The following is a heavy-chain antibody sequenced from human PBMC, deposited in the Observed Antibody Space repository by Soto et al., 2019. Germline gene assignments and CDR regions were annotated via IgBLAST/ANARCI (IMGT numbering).Heavy chain of an antibody. D-gene: IGHD6-19*01. Sequence: SVKVSCKASGGTFSSYAISWVRQAPGQGLEWMGGIIPIFGTANYAQKFQGRVTITADESTSTAYMELSSLKTEDTAVYYCARGQYSTGWNADYWGQGSLVTVSS. V-gene: IGHV1-69*13. CDR2: IIPIFGTA. CDR3: ARGQYSTGWNADY. CDR1: GGTFSSYA. J-gene: IGHJ4*02.